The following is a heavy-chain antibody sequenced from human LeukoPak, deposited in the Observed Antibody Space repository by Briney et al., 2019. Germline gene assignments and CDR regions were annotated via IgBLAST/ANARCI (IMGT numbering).Heavy chain of an antibody. J-gene: IGHJ4*02. CDR3: ARIRYFDWLQNTYFDY. D-gene: IGHD3-9*01. CDR2: INPSGGST. CDR1: GYTFTSYY. V-gene: IGHV1-46*01. Sequence: GASVKVSCKASGYTFTSYYMHWVRQAPGQGLEWMGIINPSGGSTSYAQKFQGRVTMTRDMSTSTVYMELSSLRSEDTAVYYCARIRYFDWLQNTYFDYWGQGTLVTVSS.